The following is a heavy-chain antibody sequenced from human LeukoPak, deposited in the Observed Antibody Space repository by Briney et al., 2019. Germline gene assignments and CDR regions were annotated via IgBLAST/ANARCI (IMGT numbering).Heavy chain of an antibody. Sequence: PGGSLRLSCAASGFTFDDYGMSWVRQAPGKGLEWVSGIDWNGGSTGYADSVKGRFTISRDNSKNTLYLQMNSLRAEDTAVYYCAKSYLWFGELSHFDYWGQGTLVTVSS. D-gene: IGHD3-10*01. CDR3: AKSYLWFGELSHFDY. V-gene: IGHV3-20*04. CDR1: GFTFDDYG. J-gene: IGHJ4*02. CDR2: IDWNGGST.